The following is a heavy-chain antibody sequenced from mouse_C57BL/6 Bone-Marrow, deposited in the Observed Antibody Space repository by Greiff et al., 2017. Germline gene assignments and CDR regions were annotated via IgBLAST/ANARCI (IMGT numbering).Heavy chain of an antibody. V-gene: IGHV14-4*01. CDR3: TCYGSGAY. CDR2: IDPENGDT. Sequence: VQLQQSGAELVRPGASVKLSCTASGFNIKDDYMHWVKQRPEQGLEWIGWIDPENGDTEYASKFQGKATITADTSSYTAYLQLSSLTSEDTAVYYCTCYGSGAYWGQGTLVTVSA. D-gene: IGHD1-1*01. J-gene: IGHJ3*01. CDR1: GFNIKDDY.